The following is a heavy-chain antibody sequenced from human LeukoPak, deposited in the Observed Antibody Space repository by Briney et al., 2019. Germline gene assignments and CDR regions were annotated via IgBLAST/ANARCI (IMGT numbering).Heavy chain of an antibody. CDR1: GGSISSYY. Sequence: PSETLSLTCSVSGGSISSYYWNWIRQPPGKGLEWIGYIYYSGSTNYNPSLKSRVTISVDASKNQFSLKLSSVTAADTAVYYCARASGSYLLFDYWGQGTLVTVFS. CDR3: ARASGSYLLFDY. D-gene: IGHD3-10*01. V-gene: IGHV4-59*01. J-gene: IGHJ4*02. CDR2: IYYSGST.